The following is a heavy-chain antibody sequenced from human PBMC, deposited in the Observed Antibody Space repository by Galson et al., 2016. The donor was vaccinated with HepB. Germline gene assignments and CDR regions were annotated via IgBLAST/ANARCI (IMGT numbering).Heavy chain of an antibody. V-gene: IGHV6-1*01. J-gene: IGHJ4*02. Sequence: CAISGDSVSGTSSAWNWIRQSPSRGLEWLGRTYYRSRWFNDYAVSVKGRITIKPDTSKNQFSLQLDSVTPEDTAVYYCTQTLGGIAVSAAAFDYWGQGTLVTVSS. CDR2: TYYRSRWFN. CDR1: GDSVSGTSSA. D-gene: IGHD6-19*01. CDR3: TQTLGGIAVSAAAFDY.